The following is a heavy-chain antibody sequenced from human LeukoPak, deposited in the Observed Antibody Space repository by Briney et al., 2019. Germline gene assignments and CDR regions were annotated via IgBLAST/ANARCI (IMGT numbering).Heavy chain of an antibody. J-gene: IGHJ5*02. V-gene: IGHV1-2*06. CDR2: INPNSGGT. CDR1: GYTFTVYY. CDR3: ARDAGNNWFDP. D-gene: IGHD1-26*01. Sequence: ASVKVSRKASGYTFTVYYTHWVRQAPGQGLEWMGRINPNSGGTNYAQKFQGRVTMTRDTSISTVYMELSRLRYDDTAVYYCARDAGNNWFDPWGQGTLVTVSS.